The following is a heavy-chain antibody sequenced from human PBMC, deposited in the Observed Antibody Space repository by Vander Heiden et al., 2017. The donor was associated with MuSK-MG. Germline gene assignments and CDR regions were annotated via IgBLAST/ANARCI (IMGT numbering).Heavy chain of an antibody. CDR1: GGSFSGYY. Sequence: QVQLQQWGAGLLKPSETLSLTCAVYGGSFSGYYWSWSRQPPGKGLEWIGEINNSGSTNDNPSLKSRVTISVDSSKNQFSLQMSSVTAADTAVCCGVRSLHPWFDPWGQGTLVTVSS. V-gene: IGHV4-34*01. CDR2: INNSGST. J-gene: IGHJ5*02. CDR3: VRSLHPWFDP.